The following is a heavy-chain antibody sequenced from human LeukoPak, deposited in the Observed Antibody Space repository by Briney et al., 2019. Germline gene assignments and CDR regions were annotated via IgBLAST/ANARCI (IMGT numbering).Heavy chain of an antibody. CDR2: INHSGRT. D-gene: IGHD5-18*01. CDR1: GGSFSGYY. CDR3: ARLVSYGYPYYYYYMDV. V-gene: IGHV4-34*01. J-gene: IGHJ6*03. Sequence: SETLSLTCAVYGGSFSGYYWSWIRQSPGKGLEWIGEINHSGRTNYNPSLKSRVSISVDTSKNQFSLKLSSVTAADTAVYYCARLVSYGYPYYYYYMDVWGKGTTVTISS.